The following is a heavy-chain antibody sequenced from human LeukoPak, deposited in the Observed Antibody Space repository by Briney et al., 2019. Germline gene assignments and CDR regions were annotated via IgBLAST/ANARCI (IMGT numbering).Heavy chain of an antibody. J-gene: IGHJ4*02. CDR3: ARTDSDYFDY. D-gene: IGHD1-26*01. Sequence: GGSLKLSCAASGFTFSDYYMSWIRQAPGKGLEWVSYISSSSSYTNYADSVKGRITISRDNAKNSLYLQMNSLRDEDTAVYYCARTDSDYFDYWGQGTLVTVSS. CDR2: ISSSSSYT. CDR1: GFTFSDYY. V-gene: IGHV3-11*03.